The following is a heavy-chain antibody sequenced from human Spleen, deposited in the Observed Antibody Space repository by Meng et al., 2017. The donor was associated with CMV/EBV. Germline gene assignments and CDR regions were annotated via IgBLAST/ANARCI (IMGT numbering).Heavy chain of an antibody. D-gene: IGHD3-22*01. CDR1: GFTFSSYA. CDR2: ISGSGGST. Sequence: GESLKISCAASGFTFSSYAMSWVRQAPGKGLEWVSAISGSGGSTYYADSVKGRFTISRDNSKNTLYLQMNSLRAEDMAVYYCAKSITMIVVVRGYFDYWGQGTLVTVSS. V-gene: IGHV3-23*01. J-gene: IGHJ4*02. CDR3: AKSITMIVVVRGYFDY.